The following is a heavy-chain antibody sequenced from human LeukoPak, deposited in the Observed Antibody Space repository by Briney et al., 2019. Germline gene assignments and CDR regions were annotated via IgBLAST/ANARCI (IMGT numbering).Heavy chain of an antibody. J-gene: IGHJ4*02. CDR1: GFTFSDYY. D-gene: IGHD2-8*01. CDR2: ISSRGSTI. V-gene: IGHV3-11*01. CDR3: ARSEWQPAVFDY. Sequence: GGSLRLSCAASGFTFSDYYMSWIRQAPGKGLEWVSYISSRGSTIYYADSVKGRFTISRDNAKNSLYLQMNSLRAEDTAVYYCARSEWQPAVFDYWGQGTLVTVSS.